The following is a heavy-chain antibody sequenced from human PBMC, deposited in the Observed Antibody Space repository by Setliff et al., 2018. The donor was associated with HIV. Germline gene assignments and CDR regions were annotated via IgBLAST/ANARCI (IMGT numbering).Heavy chain of an antibody. J-gene: IGHJ4*02. CDR3: ARDLASSYFDF. D-gene: IGHD3-16*01. V-gene: IGHV4-59*01. Sequence: SETLSLTCTVSGAPIDRFFWSWVRQPPGMGLEWIGNVYFSGDATYNPSLKTRVTISIQTSRSQFSLTLRSVTAADTATYYCARDLASSYFDFWGQGALVTVSS. CDR1: GAPIDRFF. CDR2: VYFSGDA.